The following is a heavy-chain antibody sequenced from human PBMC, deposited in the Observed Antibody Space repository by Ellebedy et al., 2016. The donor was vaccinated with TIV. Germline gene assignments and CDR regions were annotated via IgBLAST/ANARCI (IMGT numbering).Heavy chain of an antibody. J-gene: IGHJ4*02. CDR1: GYTFTNYG. CDR2: ISAYNGYT. V-gene: IGHV1-18*01. D-gene: IGHD6-19*01. CDR3: ARDNSGWYVDY. Sequence: ASVKVSXKASGYTFTNYGISWVRQAPGQGLEWMGWISAYNGYTNYGQSLQGRVTMTTDTSASTAYMELRSLRSDDTAVYYCARDNSGWYVDYWGQGTLVTVSS.